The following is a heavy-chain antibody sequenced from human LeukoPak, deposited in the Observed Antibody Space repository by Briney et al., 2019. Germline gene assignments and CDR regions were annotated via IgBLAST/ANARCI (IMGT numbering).Heavy chain of an antibody. CDR1: GYTFTSYG. CDR2: ISAYNGNT. J-gene: IGHJ6*02. Sequence: GASVKVSCKASGYTFTSYGISWVRQAPGQGREWMGWISAYNGNTNYAQKLQGRVTMTTDTSTSTAYMELRSLRSDDTAVYYCARGSRVAAAGYYYYGMDVWGQGTTVTVSS. V-gene: IGHV1-18*01. D-gene: IGHD6-13*01. CDR3: ARGSRVAAAGYYYYGMDV.